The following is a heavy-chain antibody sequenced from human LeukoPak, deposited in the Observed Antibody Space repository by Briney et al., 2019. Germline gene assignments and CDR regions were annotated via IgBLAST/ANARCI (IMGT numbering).Heavy chain of an antibody. CDR1: GDSISSYY. J-gene: IGHJ4*02. Sequence: PSETLSLTCTVSGDSISSYYWTWIRQPRGRGLEWIGYIYYSGSTNYNPSLKSRVTISVDTSKNQFSLKLNSVTAADTAVYYCARENNYFDYWGQGTLVTVSS. V-gene: IGHV4-59*01. CDR3: ARENNYFDY. CDR2: IYYSGST.